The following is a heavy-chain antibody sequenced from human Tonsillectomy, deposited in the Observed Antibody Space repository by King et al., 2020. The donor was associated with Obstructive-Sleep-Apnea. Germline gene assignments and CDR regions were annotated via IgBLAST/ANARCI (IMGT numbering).Heavy chain of an antibody. CDR2: IYHSGTT. J-gene: IGHJ3*02. Sequence: QLQESGPGLVKPSGTLSLTCAVSGGSISSSNWWSWVRQPPGKGLEWIGEIYHSGTTNYNPSLKSRVTISVDKSKNPFSLKLSSVTAADTAVYYCARDQSYSSSSVSDTFDIWGQGTMVTVSS. V-gene: IGHV4-4*02. CDR1: GGSISSSNW. CDR3: ARDQSYSSSSVSDTFDI. D-gene: IGHD6-6*01.